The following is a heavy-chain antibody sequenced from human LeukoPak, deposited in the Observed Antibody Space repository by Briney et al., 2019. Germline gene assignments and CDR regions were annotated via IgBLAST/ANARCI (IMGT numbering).Heavy chain of an antibody. CDR1: GGSINSYY. Sequence: PSETLSLTCTVSGGSINSYYWSWIRQPPGKGLEWIGYIYYSGSTKYNPSLKSRVTISVDTSKNQFSLNLSSVTAADTAVYYCAPPPYYYEANGYSVAWGQGTLVTVSS. CDR3: APPPYYYEANGYSVA. V-gene: IGHV4-59*12. CDR2: IYYSGST. D-gene: IGHD3-22*01. J-gene: IGHJ5*02.